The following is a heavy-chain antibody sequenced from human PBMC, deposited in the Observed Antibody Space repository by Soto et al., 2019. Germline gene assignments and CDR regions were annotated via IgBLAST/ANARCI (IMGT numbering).Heavy chain of an antibody. D-gene: IGHD3-10*01. V-gene: IGHV3-21*01. Sequence: LLVESGGGLVKPGVSLRLSCAGSGLSFSRYAMNWVRQAPGKGLEWVASISGTASHISYADSVRGRFTISKDDAKNSLSLQMTSLRAEDTAVYFCARGRGAAYYFDFWGRGTLVSVSS. J-gene: IGHJ4*02. CDR1: GLSFSRYA. CDR2: ISGTASHI. CDR3: ARGRGAAYYFDF.